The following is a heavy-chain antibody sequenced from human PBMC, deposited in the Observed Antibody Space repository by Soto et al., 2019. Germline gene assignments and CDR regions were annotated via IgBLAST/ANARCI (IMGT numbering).Heavy chain of an antibody. J-gene: IGHJ2*01. V-gene: IGHV3-7*03. D-gene: IGHD3-3*01. CDR1: GFTFSRYW. Sequence: EVQLVESGGGLVQPGGSLRLSCAASGFTFSRYWMSWVRQAPGKGLEWVANIKQDGSEKYYVDSVKGRFTISRDNAKNSRYLQMSSLRAEDTAVYYCERDEDCWSGSGWYFDLWGRGTLVTVSS. CDR3: ERDEDCWSGSGWYFDL. CDR2: IKQDGSEK.